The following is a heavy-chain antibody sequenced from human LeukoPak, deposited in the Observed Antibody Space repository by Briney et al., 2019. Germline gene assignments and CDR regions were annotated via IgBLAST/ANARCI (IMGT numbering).Heavy chain of an antibody. J-gene: IGHJ6*02. V-gene: IGHV3-23*01. CDR2: ISGSGGST. CDR1: GFTFSSYW. Sequence: GGSLRLSCAASGFTFSSYWMSWVRQAPGKGLEWVSAISGSGGSTYYADSVKGRFTISRDNSKNTLYLQMNSLRAEDTAVYYCAKGSLYYYYGMDVWGQGTTVTVSS. CDR3: AKGSLYYYYGMDV.